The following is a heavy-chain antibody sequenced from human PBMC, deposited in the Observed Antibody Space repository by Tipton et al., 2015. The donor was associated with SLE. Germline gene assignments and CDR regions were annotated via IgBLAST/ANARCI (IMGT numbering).Heavy chain of an antibody. V-gene: IGHV4-59*01. CDR1: GGSITGYY. CDR2: VFYSGSA. CDR3: ARGGPLNYYFDY. D-gene: IGHD1-1*01. J-gene: IGHJ4*02. Sequence: TLSLTCTVSGGSITGYYWGWLRQSPGKGLEWIGSVFYSGSANYNPSLKGRVTISVGASNNQLSLRLNSVTAADTAVYHCARGGPLNYYFDYWGQGTVVTVSS.